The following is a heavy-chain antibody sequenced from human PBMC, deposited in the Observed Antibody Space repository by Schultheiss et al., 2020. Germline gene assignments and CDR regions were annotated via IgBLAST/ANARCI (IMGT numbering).Heavy chain of an antibody. J-gene: IGHJ4*02. CDR1: GFTFSSYG. CDR2: IRSKANSYAT. CDR3: AKDRWRYGDYVPFDY. Sequence: GESLKISCAASGFTFSSYGMHWVRQASGKGLEWVGRIRSKANSYATAYAASVKGRFTISRDDSKNTAYLQMNSLKTEDTAVYYCAKDRWRYGDYVPFDYWGQGTLVTVSS. D-gene: IGHD4-17*01. V-gene: IGHV3-73*01.